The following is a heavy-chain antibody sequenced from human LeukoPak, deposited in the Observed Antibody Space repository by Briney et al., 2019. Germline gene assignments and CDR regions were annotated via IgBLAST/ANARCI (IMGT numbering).Heavy chain of an antibody. D-gene: IGHD6-19*01. CDR2: INPNSGGT. CDR3: AKSGIAVAGTDY. V-gene: IGHV1-2*02. J-gene: IGHJ4*02. CDR1: GYTFAGYY. Sequence: ASVKVSCKASGYTFAGYYMHWVRQAPGQGLEWMGWINPNSGGTNYAQKFQGRVTMTRDTSISTAYMELSRLRSDDTAVYYCAKSGIAVAGTDYWGQGTLVTVSS.